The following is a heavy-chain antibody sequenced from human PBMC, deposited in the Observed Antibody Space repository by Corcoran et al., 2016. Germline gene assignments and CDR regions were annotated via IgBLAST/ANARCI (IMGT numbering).Heavy chain of an antibody. V-gene: IGHV1-2*02. J-gene: IGHJ6*02. Sequence: QVQLVQSGAEVKKPGASVTVSCKASGYTFTGYYMHWVRQAPGQGLEWLGWINPNSGGTNYAQKFQGRVTMTRDTSISTAYMELGRLRSDDTAVYYCARGEGYSYGWPHYYYYYGMDVWGQGTTVTVSS. CDR2: INPNSGGT. D-gene: IGHD5-18*01. CDR1: GYTFTGYY. CDR3: ARGEGYSYGWPHYYYYYGMDV.